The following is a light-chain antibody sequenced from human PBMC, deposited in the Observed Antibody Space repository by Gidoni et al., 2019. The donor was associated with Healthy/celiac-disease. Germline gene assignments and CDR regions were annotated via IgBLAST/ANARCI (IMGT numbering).Light chain of an antibody. CDR1: QSISSY. V-gene: IGKV1-39*01. Sequence: DIQMTQSPSSLSASVGDRFTITCRASQSISSYLNWYQQKPGKAPKLLIYAASSLQSGVPSRFSGSGSGTDFTLTISSLQPEDFATYYCQQSYSTPYTFXQXTKLXIK. CDR3: QQSYSTPYT. CDR2: AAS. J-gene: IGKJ2*01.